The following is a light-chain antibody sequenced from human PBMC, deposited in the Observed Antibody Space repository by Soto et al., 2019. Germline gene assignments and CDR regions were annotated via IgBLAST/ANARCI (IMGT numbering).Light chain of an antibody. CDR1: QSVSSGY. J-gene: IGKJ3*01. V-gene: IGKV3-20*01. CDR2: GAS. CDR3: QQYDSSPLFT. Sequence: EIVLTQSPGTLSLSPGERATLSCRASQSVSSGYLAWYRQKAGQAPRLLIYGASSRATGIPDRFSGSGSGSGFTLTISRLESEDFAVYYCQQYDSSPLFTFGPGTKVDIK.